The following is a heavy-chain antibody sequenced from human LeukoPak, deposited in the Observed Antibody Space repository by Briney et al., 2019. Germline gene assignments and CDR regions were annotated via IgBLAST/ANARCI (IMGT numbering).Heavy chain of an antibody. CDR1: GGSISSSSYY. D-gene: IGHD3-22*01. J-gene: IGHJ3*02. CDR3: ARQNYYYDSSGYYDAFDI. CDR2: IYYSGST. V-gene: IGHV4-61*05. Sequence: SETLSLTCTVSGGSISSSSYYWGWIRQPPGKGLEWIGHIYYSGSTNYNPSLKSRVTISVDTSKNQFSLKLSSVTAADTAVYYCARQNYYYDSSGYYDAFDIWGQGTMVTVSS.